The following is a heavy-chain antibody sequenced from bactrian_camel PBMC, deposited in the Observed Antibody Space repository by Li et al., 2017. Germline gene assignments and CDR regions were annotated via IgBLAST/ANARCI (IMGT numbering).Heavy chain of an antibody. CDR1: EDIFSHNC. Sequence: QVQLVESGGGSVEAGGSLRLSCAASEDIFSHNCAGWLRQLPGKERERVATIRSSGAATYADSVKGRFTISRDSAKNTLYLQMNSLTPGDTAMYYCTARYEFGLGACRGIGGLGFWGQGTQVTVS. D-gene: IGHD1*01. V-gene: IGHV3S53*01. CDR2: IRSSGAA. J-gene: IGHJ6*01. CDR3: TARYEFGLGACRGIGGLGF.